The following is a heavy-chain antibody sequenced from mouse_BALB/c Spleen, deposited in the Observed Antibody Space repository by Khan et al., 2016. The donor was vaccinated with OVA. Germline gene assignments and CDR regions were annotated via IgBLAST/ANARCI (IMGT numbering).Heavy chain of an antibody. V-gene: IGHV9-3-1*01. CDR2: INTYTGEP. Sequence: QVQLKQSGPELKKPGETVKISCKASGYTFTNHGMNWVKQSPGKALKWMGWINTYTGEPTYADDFKGRFAFSLETSATTAYLQINNLKNEDTATYFCARPPYFSYTLDYWGQGTSVTVSS. CDR3: ARPPYFSYTLDY. J-gene: IGHJ4*01. D-gene: IGHD2-10*01. CDR1: GYTFTNHG.